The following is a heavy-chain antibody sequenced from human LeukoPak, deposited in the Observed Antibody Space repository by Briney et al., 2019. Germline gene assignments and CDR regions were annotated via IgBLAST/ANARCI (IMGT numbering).Heavy chain of an antibody. CDR2: INAGNGNT. CDR3: ARGEYQLLWGFDY. Sequence: ASVKVSCKASGYTFTSYAMHWVRQAPGQRLEWMGWINAGNGNTKYSQRFQGRVTITRDTSASTAYMELSSLRSEDTAVYYCARGEYQLLWGFDYWGQGTLVTVSS. J-gene: IGHJ4*02. CDR1: GYTFTSYA. D-gene: IGHD2-2*01. V-gene: IGHV1-3*01.